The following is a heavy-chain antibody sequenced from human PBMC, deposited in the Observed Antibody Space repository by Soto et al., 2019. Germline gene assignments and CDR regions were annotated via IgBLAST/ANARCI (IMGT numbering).Heavy chain of an antibody. CDR2: IVVGSGNT. CDR1: GFTFTSSA. Sequence: SVKVSCKASGFTFTSSAMQWVRQARGQRLEWIGWIVVGSGNTNYAQKFQERVTITRDMSTSTAYMELSSLRSEYTAVYYCAAVDWNDVFSGSTAASDPWGQGTLVTVSS. D-gene: IGHD1-1*01. J-gene: IGHJ5*02. CDR3: AAVDWNDVFSGSTAASDP. V-gene: IGHV1-58*02.